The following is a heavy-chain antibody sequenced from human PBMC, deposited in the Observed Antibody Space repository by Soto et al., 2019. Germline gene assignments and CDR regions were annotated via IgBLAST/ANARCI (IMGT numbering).Heavy chain of an antibody. J-gene: IGHJ4*02. D-gene: IGHD3-22*01. CDR2: IYHSGST. CDR1: GGSISSGGYS. CDR3: ARGAPVVNDY. V-gene: IGHV4-30-2*01. Sequence: QLQLQASGSGLVKPSQILSLTCAVSGGSISSGGYSWSWIRQPPGKGLEWIGYIYHSGSTYYNPSLKSRVTISVDRSKNQFSLKLSSVTAADTAVYYCARGAPVVNDYWGQGTLVTVSS.